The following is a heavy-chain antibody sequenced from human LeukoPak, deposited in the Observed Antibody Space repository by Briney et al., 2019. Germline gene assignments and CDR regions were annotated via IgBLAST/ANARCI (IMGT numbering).Heavy chain of an antibody. CDR2: ISWNSGSI. CDR3: ARRRDSGSLQHFDY. V-gene: IGHV3-9*01. Sequence: GGSLRLSCAASGFTFDDYAMHWVRQAPGKGLEWVSGISWNSGSIGYADSVKGRFTISRDNAKNSLYLQMNSLRSEDTAVYYCARRRDSGSLQHFDYWGQGTLVTVSS. D-gene: IGHD1-26*01. J-gene: IGHJ4*02. CDR1: GFTFDDYA.